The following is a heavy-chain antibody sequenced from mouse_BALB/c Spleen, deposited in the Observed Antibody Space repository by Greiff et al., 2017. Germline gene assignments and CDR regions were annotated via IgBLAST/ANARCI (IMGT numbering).Heavy chain of an antibody. CDR3: TRDYGSSYVERYWYFDV. CDR1: GFTFSSYT. V-gene: IGHV5-6-4*01. J-gene: IGHJ1*01. D-gene: IGHD1-1*01. CDR2: ISSGGSYT. Sequence: EVKLMESGGGLVKPGGSLKLSCAASGFTFSSYTMSWVRQTPEKRLEWVATISSGGSYTYYPDSVKGRFTISRDNAKNTLYLQMSSLKSEDTAMYYCTRDYGSSYVERYWYFDVWGAGTTVTVSS.